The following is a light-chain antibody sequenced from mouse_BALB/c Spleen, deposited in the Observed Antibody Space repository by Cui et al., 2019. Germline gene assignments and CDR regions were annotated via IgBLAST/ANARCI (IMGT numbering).Light chain of an antibody. V-gene: IGKV4-57*01. Sequence: QIVLTQSPAIMSASPGEKVTITCSASSSVSYMHWFQQKPGTSPKLWIYSTSNLASGVPARFSGSGSGTSYSLTISRMEAEDAATYYCQQRSSYPPFGRGTKLEIK. CDR3: QQRSSYPP. CDR2: STS. CDR1: SSVSY. J-gene: IGKJ2*01.